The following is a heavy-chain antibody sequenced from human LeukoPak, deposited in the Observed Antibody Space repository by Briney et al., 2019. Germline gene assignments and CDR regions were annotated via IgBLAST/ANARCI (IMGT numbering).Heavy chain of an antibody. CDR2: INSDGSNT. Sequence: GSPRLTCAASGFTFSNYWMHWVRQGPGKGLVWVSRINSDGSNTAYADSVKGRFTISRDNAKNTLSLQMNSLRAEDTAVYYCARGYAGGYFDLWGRGTLVTVSS. J-gene: IGHJ2*01. D-gene: IGHD5-12*01. V-gene: IGHV3-74*01. CDR3: ARGYAGGYFDL. CDR1: GFTFSNYW.